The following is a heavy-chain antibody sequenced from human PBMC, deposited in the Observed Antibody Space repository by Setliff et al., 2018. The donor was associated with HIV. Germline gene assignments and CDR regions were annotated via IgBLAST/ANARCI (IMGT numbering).Heavy chain of an antibody. CDR1: GDSISSGSYC. V-gene: IGHV4-61*09. J-gene: IGHJ5*02. CDR2: IYTSGST. D-gene: IGHD3-10*01. CDR3: ARGLVVRGVISGGDNWFDP. Sequence: SETLSLTCTVSGDSISSGSYCWSWIRQPAGKGLEWIGHIYTSGSTNYNPSLKSRVTISVDTSKNQFSLKLSSVTAADMAVYYCARGLVVRGVISGGDNWFDPWGQGTLVTVSS.